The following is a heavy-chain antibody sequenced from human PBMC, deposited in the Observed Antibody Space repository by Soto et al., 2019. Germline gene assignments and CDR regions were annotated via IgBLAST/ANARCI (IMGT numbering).Heavy chain of an antibody. CDR2: INHSGST. Sequence: SETLSLTCAVYGGSFSGYYWSWIRQPPGKGLEWIGEINHSGSTNYNPSLKSRVAISVDTSKNQFSLKLSSVTAADTAVYYCARARRGYCSSTSCYRIYYYYGMDVCGQGTTVTVYS. J-gene: IGHJ6*02. CDR1: GGSFSGYY. D-gene: IGHD2-2*01. CDR3: ARARRGYCSSTSCYRIYYYYGMDV. V-gene: IGHV4-34*01.